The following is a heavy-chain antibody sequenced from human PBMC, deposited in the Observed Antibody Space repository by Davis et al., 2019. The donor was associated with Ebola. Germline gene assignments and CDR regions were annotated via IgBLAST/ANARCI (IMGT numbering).Heavy chain of an antibody. CDR3: ARDPPYGSSWSSDDAFDI. V-gene: IGHV1-18*01. Sequence: ASVKVSCKASGYTFTSYGISWVRQASGQGLEWMGWISAYNGNTNYAQKLQGRVTMTTDTSTSTAYMELRSLRSDDTAVYYCARDPPYGSSWSSDDAFDIWGQGTMVTVSS. CDR2: ISAYNGNT. CDR1: GYTFTSYG. J-gene: IGHJ3*02. D-gene: IGHD6-13*01.